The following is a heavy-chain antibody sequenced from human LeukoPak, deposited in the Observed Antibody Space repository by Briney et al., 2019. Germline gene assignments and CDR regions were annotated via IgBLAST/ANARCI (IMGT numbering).Heavy chain of an antibody. V-gene: IGHV1-24*01. CDR1: GYTLTELS. D-gene: IGHD3-10*01. CDR3: ATDHYGSGSYYYYYGMDV. J-gene: IGHJ6*02. CDR2: FDPEDGET. Sequence: ASEKVSCKVSGYTLTELSMHWVRQAPGKGLEWMGGFDPEDGETIYAQKFQGRVTMTEDTSTDTAYMELSSLRSEDTAVYYCATDHYGSGSYYYYYGMDVWGQGTTVTVSS.